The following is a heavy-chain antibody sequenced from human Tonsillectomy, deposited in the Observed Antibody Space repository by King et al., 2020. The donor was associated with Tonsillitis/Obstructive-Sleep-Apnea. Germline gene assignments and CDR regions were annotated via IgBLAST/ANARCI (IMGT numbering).Heavy chain of an antibody. Sequence: TLKESGPALVKPTQTLTLTCTFSGFSLSTSGVCVSWIRQPPGKALEWLARIDWDDDKYYSTSLKNRLSISKDTSKNQVVLTMTNMDPVDTATYYCPRNDGSQTANYFDYWGQGTLVTVSS. CDR3: PRNDGSQTANYFDY. CDR1: GFSLSTSGVC. V-gene: IGHV2-70*11. CDR2: IDWDDDK. D-gene: IGHD1-26*01. J-gene: IGHJ4*02.